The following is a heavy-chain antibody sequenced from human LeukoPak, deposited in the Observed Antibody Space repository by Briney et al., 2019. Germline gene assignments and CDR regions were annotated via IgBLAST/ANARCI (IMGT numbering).Heavy chain of an antibody. Sequence: SVKVSCKASGGTFSSYAISWVRQAPGQGLEWMGRIIPILGIANYAQKFQGRVTITADKSTSTAYMELSSLRSEDTAVYYCARGQRRRWLQLRVASPGPPDYWGQGTLVTVSS. V-gene: IGHV1-69*04. CDR1: GGTFSSYA. CDR2: IIPILGIA. D-gene: IGHD5-24*01. J-gene: IGHJ4*02. CDR3: ARGQRRRWLQLRVASPGPPDY.